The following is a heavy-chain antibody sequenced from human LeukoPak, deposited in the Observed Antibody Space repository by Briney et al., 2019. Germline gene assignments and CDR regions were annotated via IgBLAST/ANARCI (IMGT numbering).Heavy chain of an antibody. D-gene: IGHD3-9*01. CDR3: ATFPIFNNYYYMDV. Sequence: SETLSLTCAVYGGSFSGYYWSWIRQPPGKGLEWIGEINHSGSTNYNPSLKSRVTISVDTSKDQFSLKLSSVTAADTAVYYCATFPIFNNYYYMDVWGKGTTVTVSS. V-gene: IGHV4-34*01. J-gene: IGHJ6*03. CDR2: INHSGST. CDR1: GGSFSGYY.